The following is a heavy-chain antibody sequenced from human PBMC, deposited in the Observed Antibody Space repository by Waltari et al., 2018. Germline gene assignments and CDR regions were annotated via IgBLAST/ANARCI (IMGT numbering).Heavy chain of an antibody. J-gene: IGHJ4*02. CDR2: IYHSGSI. Sequence: QVQLQESGPGLVKPSETLSLTCAVSGYSISSGYYWGWIRQPPGKGLEWIGSIYHSGSIYYNPSLKSRVTMSVDTSKNQFSLKLSSVTAADTAVYYCARDAWYDSSEGDYWGQGTLVTVSS. D-gene: IGHD3-22*01. CDR3: ARDAWYDSSEGDY. V-gene: IGHV4-38-2*01. CDR1: GYSISSGYY.